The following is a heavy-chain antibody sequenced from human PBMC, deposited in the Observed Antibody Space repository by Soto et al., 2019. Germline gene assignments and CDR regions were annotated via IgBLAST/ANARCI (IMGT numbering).Heavy chain of an antibody. CDR1: GFSFSTYW. Sequence: ASSGFSFSTYWMSWVRQVPGTGLEWVANIKADGSETYYVDSVRGRFTISRDNAKTSLFLQLNSLRAEDTAMYYCAKGGHIDFCGQGTLVTVSS. V-gene: IGHV3-7*03. D-gene: IGHD3-16*01. CDR2: IKADGSET. J-gene: IGHJ4*02. CDR3: AKGGHIDF.